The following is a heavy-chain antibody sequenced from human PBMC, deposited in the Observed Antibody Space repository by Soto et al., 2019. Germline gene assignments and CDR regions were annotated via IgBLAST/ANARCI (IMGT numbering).Heavy chain of an antibody. CDR3: AKDLDLAGGLFYY. J-gene: IGHJ4*02. V-gene: IGHV3-30*18. D-gene: IGHD1-7*01. CDR2: ISYDGSNK. CDR1: GFTFSSYG. Sequence: QVQLVESGGGVVQPGRSLRLSCAASGFTFSSYGIHWVRQAPGKGLEWVAVISYDGSNKYYADSVKGRFTISRDNSKNTLYLQMNSLRAEHTAVYYCAKDLDLAGGLFYYWGQGTLVTVSS.